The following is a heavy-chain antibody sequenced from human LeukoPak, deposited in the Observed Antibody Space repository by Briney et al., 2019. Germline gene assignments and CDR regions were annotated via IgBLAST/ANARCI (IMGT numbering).Heavy chain of an antibody. CDR2: IYTSGST. Sequence: SETLSLTCTVSGGSISSYYWSWIRQPAGKGREWLGRIYTSGSTNYNPSLKSRVTISVDKSKNQFSLKLSSVTAADTAVYYCARGYDFWSGYHLSYYYMDVWGKGTTVTVSS. CDR3: ARGYDFWSGYHLSYYYMDV. CDR1: GGSISSYY. V-gene: IGHV4-4*07. D-gene: IGHD3-3*01. J-gene: IGHJ6*03.